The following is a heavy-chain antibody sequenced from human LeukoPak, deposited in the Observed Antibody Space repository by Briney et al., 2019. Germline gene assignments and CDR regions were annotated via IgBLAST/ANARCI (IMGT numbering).Heavy chain of an antibody. V-gene: IGHV1-2*02. Sequence: ASVKVSCKASGYTFTGYYMHWVRQAPGQGLEWMGWINPNSGGTNYAQKFQGRVTMTRDTSISTAYMELSRLRSDDTAVYYCARERETYNWNDGVSAFDIWGQGTMVTVSS. CDR1: GYTFTGYY. J-gene: IGHJ3*02. CDR3: ARERETYNWNDGVSAFDI. D-gene: IGHD1-1*01. CDR2: INPNSGGT.